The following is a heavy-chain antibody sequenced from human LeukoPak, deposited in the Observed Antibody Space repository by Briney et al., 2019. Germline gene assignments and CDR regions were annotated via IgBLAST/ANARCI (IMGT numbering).Heavy chain of an antibody. CDR2: INWNGGST. CDR3: AREGYYYDMRRAFDI. V-gene: IGHV3-20*04. Sequence: GGSLSLSCAASGFTFDDYGMSWVRQAPGKGLEWVSGINWNGGSTGYADSVKGRFTISRDNAKNSLYLQMNSLRAEDTALYYCAREGYYYDMRRAFDIWGQGTMVTVSS. D-gene: IGHD3-22*01. J-gene: IGHJ3*02. CDR1: GFTFDDYG.